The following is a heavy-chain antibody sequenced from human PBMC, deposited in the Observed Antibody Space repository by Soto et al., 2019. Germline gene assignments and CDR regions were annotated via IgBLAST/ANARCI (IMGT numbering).Heavy chain of an antibody. Sequence: EVQLVESGGGLIQPGGSLRLSCAASGFTVSSNYMVWVRQAPGRGLEWVSVLYSGGSTSYADSVKGRFTVSRDNSKNTLYLQMHNLRAEDTAVYYCAKAYCGGVCYSLTDAFDMWGQGTMVSVSS. CDR2: LYSGGST. J-gene: IGHJ3*02. CDR3: AKAYCGGVCYSLTDAFDM. D-gene: IGHD2-21*02. V-gene: IGHV3-53*01. CDR1: GFTVSSNY.